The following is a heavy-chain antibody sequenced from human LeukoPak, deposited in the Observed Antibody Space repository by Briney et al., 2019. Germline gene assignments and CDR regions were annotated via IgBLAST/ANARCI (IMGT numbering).Heavy chain of an antibody. D-gene: IGHD1-26*01. CDR2: IKQDGSEK. CDR3: ARDQSRGGSYFRRGMDFDY. V-gene: IGHV3-7*01. CDR1: GFTFSSYW. J-gene: IGHJ4*02. Sequence: PGGSLRLSCAASGFTFSSYWMSWVRQAPGKGLEWVANIKQDGSEKYYVDSVKGRFTISRDNAENSLYLQMNSLRAEDTAVYYCARDQSRGGSYFRRGMDFDYWGQGTLVTVSS.